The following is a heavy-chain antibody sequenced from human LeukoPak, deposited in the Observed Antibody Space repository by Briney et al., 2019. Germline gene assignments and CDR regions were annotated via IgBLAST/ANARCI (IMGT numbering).Heavy chain of an antibody. D-gene: IGHD4-17*01. Sequence: SETLSLSCTVSGGSISSGDYYWSWIRQPPGKGLEWIGYIYYSGSTYYNPSLKSRVTISVDTSKNQFSLKLSSVTAADTAVYYCASDYGGNLHYFDYWGQGTLVTVSS. V-gene: IGHV4-30-4*01. CDR1: GGSISSGDYY. CDR3: ASDYGGNLHYFDY. CDR2: IYYSGST. J-gene: IGHJ4*02.